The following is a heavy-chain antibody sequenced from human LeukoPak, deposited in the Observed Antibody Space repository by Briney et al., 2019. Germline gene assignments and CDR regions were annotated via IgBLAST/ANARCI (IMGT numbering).Heavy chain of an antibody. D-gene: IGHD7-27*01. CDR2: ISGSGGST. CDR1: GFTFSSYA. V-gene: IGHV3-23*01. CDR3: AKGPTGDSYYYYYYMDV. J-gene: IGHJ6*03. Sequence: GGSLRLSCAASGFTFSSYAMSWVRQAPGKGLEWVSAISGSGGSTYYADSVKGRFPISRDNSKNTLYLQMNSLRAEDTAVYYCAKGPTGDSYYYYYYMDVWGKGTTVTVSS.